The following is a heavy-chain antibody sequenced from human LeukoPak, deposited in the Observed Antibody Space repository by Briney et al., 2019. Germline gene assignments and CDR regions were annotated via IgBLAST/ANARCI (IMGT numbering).Heavy chain of an antibody. D-gene: IGHD3-22*01. CDR3: AKGRYDSSGFNWAA. CDR1: GFTVSSIY. V-gene: IGHV3-53*01. Sequence: GGSLRLSCAASGFTVSSIYMTWVRQAPGKGLEWVSVIYSGGSTYYADSVKGRFTISRDNSKNTLYLQMNSLRAEDTAVYYCAKGRYDSSGFNWAAWGQGTLVTVSS. J-gene: IGHJ4*02. CDR2: IYSGGST.